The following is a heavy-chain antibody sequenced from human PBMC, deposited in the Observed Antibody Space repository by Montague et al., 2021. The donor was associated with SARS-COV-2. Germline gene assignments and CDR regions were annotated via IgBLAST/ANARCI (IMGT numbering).Heavy chain of an antibody. CDR3: ARVTLGGRDGRTRQYEGLDS. J-gene: IGHJ4*02. D-gene: IGHD3-16*01. CDR2: VHDIESS. V-gene: IGHV4-59*01. Sequence: SETLSLTCTVSGGSISRYFWNWIRQTPGKGLEWTGYVHDIESSIYNPSLQSRITILLDTPKNQFSLRLNAVTAADTAVYYCARVTLGGRDGRTRQYEGLDSWGQGILVTVSS. CDR1: GGSISRYF.